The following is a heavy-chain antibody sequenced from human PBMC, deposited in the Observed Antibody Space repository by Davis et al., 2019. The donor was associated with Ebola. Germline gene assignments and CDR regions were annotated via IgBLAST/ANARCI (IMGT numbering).Heavy chain of an antibody. J-gene: IGHJ6*03. CDR2: ISGSGGST. CDR1: GFTFSSYG. D-gene: IGHD3-3*02. V-gene: IGHV3-23*01. Sequence: PGGSLRLSCVASGFTFSSYGMSWVRQAPGKGLEWVAIISGSGGSTHYVDHVKGRFTISRDNSKNSLYLQMNSLRAEDTAVYYSAKDVDIFGVNLRGMENCYMDVWGKGTTVTVSS. CDR3: AKDVDIFGVNLRGMENCYMDV.